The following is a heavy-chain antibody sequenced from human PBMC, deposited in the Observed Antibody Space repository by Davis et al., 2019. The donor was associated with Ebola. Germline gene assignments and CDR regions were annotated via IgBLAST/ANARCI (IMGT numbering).Heavy chain of an antibody. CDR3: ARRYCSGGSCYLGWFDP. Sequence: ASVKVSCKASGYTFTSYGISWVRQAPGQGLEWMGWISAYNGNTNYAQKLQGRVTMTTDTSTSTAYMELRSLRSEDTAVYYCARRYCSGGSCYLGWFDPWGQGTLVTVSS. D-gene: IGHD2-15*01. CDR2: ISAYNGNT. CDR1: GYTFTSYG. J-gene: IGHJ5*02. V-gene: IGHV1-18*01.